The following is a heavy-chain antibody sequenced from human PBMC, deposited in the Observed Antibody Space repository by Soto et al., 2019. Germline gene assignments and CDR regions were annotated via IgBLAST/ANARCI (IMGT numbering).Heavy chain of an antibody. CDR3: ARGYTLWSGYPTQSWFDS. CDR2: TYYSGST. D-gene: IGHD3-3*01. V-gene: IGHV4-30-4*01. Sequence: SLTCTVAEGYSRSGSHYGSRKTRPPGKGLEWIGYTYYSGSTYYNPSLKRRVTISVDTSKNPFSLKLSSVTAADTAVYYCARGYTLWSGYPTQSWFDSGGQGTLVTVSS. J-gene: IGHJ5*01. CDR1: EGYSRSGSHY.